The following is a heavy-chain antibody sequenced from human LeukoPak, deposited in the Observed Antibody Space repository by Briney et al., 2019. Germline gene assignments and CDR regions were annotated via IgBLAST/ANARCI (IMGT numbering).Heavy chain of an antibody. CDR3: AKRSEDTSVVGFFDF. CDR2: IRGSGDTT. Sequence: GGSLRLSCAASGFTFINVWMTWARQAPGKGLEWVSGIRGSGDTTYYADSVKGRFTISRDNSKNTLYLQMNSLRAEDTALYYCAKRSEDTSVVGFFDFWGQGTLVTVSS. J-gene: IGHJ4*02. V-gene: IGHV3-23*01. D-gene: IGHD5-18*01. CDR1: GFTFINVW.